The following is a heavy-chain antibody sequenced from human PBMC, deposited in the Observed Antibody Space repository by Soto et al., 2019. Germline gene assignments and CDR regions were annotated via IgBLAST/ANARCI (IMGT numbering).Heavy chain of an antibody. V-gene: IGHV1-18*01. CDR1: GYTFTTYG. CDR3: AREVAGAGGESDH. D-gene: IGHD3-16*01. J-gene: IGHJ4*02. Sequence: QVQVVQTGDEMKKPGSSVKVSCKTSGYTFTTYGIGWVRQDPGQGLEWMGWISGANGHTNNAQNAQRRVTVTTDTSTGTADMELRSLRSDDPGVYNCAREVAGAGGESDHWSQGTLGTVSS. CDR2: ISGANGHT.